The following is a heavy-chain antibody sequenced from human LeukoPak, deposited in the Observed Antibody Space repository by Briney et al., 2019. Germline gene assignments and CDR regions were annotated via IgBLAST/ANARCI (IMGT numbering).Heavy chain of an antibody. CDR2: IYYSGST. CDR1: GGSISSSSYY. J-gene: IGHJ5*02. CDR3: ARWWGFDP. V-gene: IGHV4-39*07. D-gene: IGHD2-15*01. Sequence: SETLSLTCTVSGGSISSSSYYWGWIRQPPGKGLEWIGNIYYSGSTYYNPSLKSRVTISVDTSKNQFSLKLSSVTAADTAVYYCARWWGFDPWGQGTLVTVSS.